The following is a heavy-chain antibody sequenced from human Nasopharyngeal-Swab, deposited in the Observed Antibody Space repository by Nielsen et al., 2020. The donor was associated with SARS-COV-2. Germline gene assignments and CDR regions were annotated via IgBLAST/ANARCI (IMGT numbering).Heavy chain of an antibody. CDR1: GFFFRSYT. CDR2: ISFNGIHI. J-gene: IGHJ4*02. CDR3: AKDGVLGMWGYFDF. D-gene: IGHD1-26*01. Sequence: GESLKISCAASGFFFRSYTMNWVSQAPGKGLEWVSTISFNGIHIYYADSVKGRFTISRGNARNSVFLQMNSLRAEDTAVYYCAKDGVLGMWGYFDFGGQGTMVAVSS. V-gene: IGHV3-21*01.